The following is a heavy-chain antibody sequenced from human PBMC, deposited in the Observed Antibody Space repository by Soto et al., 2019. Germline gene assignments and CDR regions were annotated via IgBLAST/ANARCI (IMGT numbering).Heavy chain of an antibody. CDR3: AHDHYETSPYYPQDAFDV. J-gene: IGHJ3*01. CDR1: GFSLSASGVG. V-gene: IGHV2-5*01. CDR2: IYWNDDK. D-gene: IGHD3-22*01. Sequence: QITLKESGPTLVKPTQTLTLTCTFSGFSLSASGVGVGWIRQPPGRALEWLALIYWNDDKRYRPSLKSRLTITKDTSKNQVVLTMTNMDPVDTATYYCAHDHYETSPYYPQDAFDVWGQGTMVTVSS.